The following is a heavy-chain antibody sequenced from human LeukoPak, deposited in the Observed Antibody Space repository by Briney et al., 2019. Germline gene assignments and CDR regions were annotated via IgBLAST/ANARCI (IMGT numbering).Heavy chain of an antibody. CDR2: INAGNGNT. CDR3: ARMTAMAAYYFDY. V-gene: IGHV1-3*01. Sequence: ASVKVSCKASGYTFTSYYMHWVRQAPGQRLEWMGWINAGNGNTKYSQKFQGRVTITRDTSASTAYMELSSLRFEDTAVYYCARMTAMAAYYFDYWGQGTLVTVSS. J-gene: IGHJ4*02. D-gene: IGHD5-18*01. CDR1: GYTFTSYY.